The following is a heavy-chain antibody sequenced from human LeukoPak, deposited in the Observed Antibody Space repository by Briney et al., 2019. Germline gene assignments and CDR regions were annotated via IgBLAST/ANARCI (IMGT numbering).Heavy chain of an antibody. CDR2: ICGSGCST. CDR1: GFTFSSYA. J-gene: IGHJ5*02. V-gene: IGHV3-23*01. Sequence: PGGSLRLSCAASGFTFSSYAMSWVSQAPWKGLDWFSAICGSGCSTYYAYSVKGRFTISRDISKNTLYLQMNSLRAEDTAVYYCAKGGYGSGRTNWFDPWGQGTLVTVSS. D-gene: IGHD3-10*01. CDR3: AKGGYGSGRTNWFDP.